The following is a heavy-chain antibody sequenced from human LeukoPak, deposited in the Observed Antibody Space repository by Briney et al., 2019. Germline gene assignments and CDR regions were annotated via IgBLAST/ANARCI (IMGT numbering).Heavy chain of an antibody. CDR1: GFTLSSYA. J-gene: IGHJ4*02. CDR3: AKAQGVWYFDS. V-gene: IGHV3-23*01. Sequence: GGSLRVSCEASGFTLSSYAMSWVRQAPGRGLEWVSAITGSGDSTYYADSVKGRFTISRDYSKNTLYLEMNSLRAEDTAVYYCAKAQGVWYFDSWGQGTLITVSS. CDR2: ITGSGDST. D-gene: IGHD3-3*01.